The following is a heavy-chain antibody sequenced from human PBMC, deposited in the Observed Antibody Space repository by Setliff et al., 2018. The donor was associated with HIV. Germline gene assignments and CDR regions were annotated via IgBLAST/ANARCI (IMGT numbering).Heavy chain of an antibody. J-gene: IGHJ4*02. V-gene: IGHV1-2*02. D-gene: IGHD6-19*01. Sequence: ASVKVSCKASGYTFTRHYLHWVRLAPGQGLEWMGWINPNSGDTNYAQKFQGRVTMTRDTSINAAYMELRSLRSDDTAVYYCAGSQGTVAGTGLEYWGQGTLVTVSS. CDR2: INPNSGDT. CDR1: GYTFTRHY. CDR3: AGSQGTVAGTGLEY.